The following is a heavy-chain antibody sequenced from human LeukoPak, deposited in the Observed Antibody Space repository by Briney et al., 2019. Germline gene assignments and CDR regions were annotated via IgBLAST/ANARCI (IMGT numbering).Heavy chain of an antibody. CDR1: GGSFSGYY. V-gene: IGHV4-34*01. Sequence: SETLSLTCAVYGGSFSGYYWSWIRQPPGKGLEWIGEINHSGSTNYNPSLKSRVTISIDTSKNQFSLRLSSVTAADTAVYYCARDPFPYYFDYWGQGTLVTVSS. J-gene: IGHJ4*02. CDR3: ARDPFPYYFDY. CDR2: INHSGST.